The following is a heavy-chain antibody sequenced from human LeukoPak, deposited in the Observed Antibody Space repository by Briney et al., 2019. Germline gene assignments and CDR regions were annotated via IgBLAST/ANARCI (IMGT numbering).Heavy chain of an antibody. CDR3: AREVITMVRGVEYNWFDP. D-gene: IGHD3-10*01. V-gene: IGHV3-53*01. Sequence: GGSLRLSCAASGFTVSSNYMSWVRQAPGKGLEWVSVICSGGSTYYADSVKGRFTISRDNSKNTLYLQMNSLRAEDTAVYYCAREVITMVRGVEYNWFDPWGQGTLVTVSS. CDR2: ICSGGST. CDR1: GFTVSSNY. J-gene: IGHJ5*02.